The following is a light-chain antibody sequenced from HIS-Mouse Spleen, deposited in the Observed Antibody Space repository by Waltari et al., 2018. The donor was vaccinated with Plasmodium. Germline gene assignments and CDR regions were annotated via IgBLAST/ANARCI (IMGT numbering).Light chain of an antibody. CDR1: SSNIGRNY. Sequence: QSVLTQPPSASGTPGQRVTISCSGSSSNIGRNYVYWYQQLPGTAPNLLIYRNNQRPPGVPDRFSGSKSGTSASLAISGLRSEDEADYYCAAWDDSLSGRVFGGGTKLTVL. V-gene: IGLV1-47*01. J-gene: IGLJ3*02. CDR2: RNN. CDR3: AAWDDSLSGRV.